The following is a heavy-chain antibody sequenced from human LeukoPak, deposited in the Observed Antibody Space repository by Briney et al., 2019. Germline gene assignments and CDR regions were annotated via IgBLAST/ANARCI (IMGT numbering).Heavy chain of an antibody. CDR1: GFTFRTCA. J-gene: IGHJ4*02. Sequence: GGSLTLSCAASGFTFRTCAMTWVRQAPGKGLEWVSSIGSPEETYYADSVQGRFTISRDNPKNTLYLQMNSLRAEDTAVYFCAKRGVVIRVFLVGFHKEAYYFDSWGQGALVTVSS. V-gene: IGHV3-23*01. D-gene: IGHD3-10*01. CDR3: AKRGVVIRVFLVGFHKEAYYFDS. CDR2: IGSPEET.